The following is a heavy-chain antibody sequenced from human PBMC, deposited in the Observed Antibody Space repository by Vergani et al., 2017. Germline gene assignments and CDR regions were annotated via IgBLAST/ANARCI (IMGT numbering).Heavy chain of an antibody. J-gene: IGHJ6*02. V-gene: IGHV1-2*02. CDR1: GYTFSAYY. CDR2: VNPNSGDT. D-gene: IGHD3-10*01. CDR3: ARDRVDYSGFYYGMDV. Sequence: QVHLVQSGAEVKKPGASVKVSCQTSGYTFSAYYIHWVRQAPGQGLEWMGWVNPNSGDTNYAQKFQGRVTMTRDMAINTTYMELSWLTSDDTAVYYCARDRVDYSGFYYGMDVWGQGTTVTVSS.